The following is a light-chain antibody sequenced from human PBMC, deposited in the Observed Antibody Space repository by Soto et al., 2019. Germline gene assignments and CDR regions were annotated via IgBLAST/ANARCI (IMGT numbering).Light chain of an antibody. J-gene: IGKJ1*01. V-gene: IGKV3-15*01. CDR3: QQYNNWPRT. Sequence: EIGLTQSPATLSVSPGERATLSCRASQSVSSNLAWYQQKPGQAPRLLIYGASTRATGIPARFSGSGSGTEFTFTISSLQSEDFAVYYCQQYNNWPRTFGQGTKVDIK. CDR2: GAS. CDR1: QSVSSN.